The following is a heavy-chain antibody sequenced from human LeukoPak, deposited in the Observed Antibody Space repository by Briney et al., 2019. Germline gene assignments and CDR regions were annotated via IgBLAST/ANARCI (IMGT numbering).Heavy chain of an antibody. Sequence: GGSLRLSCAASGFTFSSYSMTWVRQAPGKGLEWVSSISSSSSYIYYADSVKGRFTISRDNAKNSLYLQMNSLRAEDTAVYYCARGNAPATVRAEYWGQGTLVTGSS. CDR2: ISSSSSYI. CDR1: GFTFSSYS. J-gene: IGHJ4*02. D-gene: IGHD6-13*01. V-gene: IGHV3-21*01. CDR3: ARGNAPATVRAEY.